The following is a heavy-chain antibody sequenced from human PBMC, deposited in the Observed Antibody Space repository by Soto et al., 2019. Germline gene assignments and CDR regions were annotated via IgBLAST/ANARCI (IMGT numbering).Heavy chain of an antibody. CDR3: ARSVEGHFDD. Sequence: EVQLVESGGGLVQPGGSLRLTCVASGFPFSIYSMNWVRQAPGKGLEWSSYITSDTNTIKYADSVKGRFTISRDNAKNLVYLQMYSLRDEDTAVYFCARSVEGHFDDWGQGTVVTVSS. V-gene: IGHV3-48*02. CDR1: GFPFSIYS. D-gene: IGHD6-19*01. CDR2: ITSDTNTI. J-gene: IGHJ4*02.